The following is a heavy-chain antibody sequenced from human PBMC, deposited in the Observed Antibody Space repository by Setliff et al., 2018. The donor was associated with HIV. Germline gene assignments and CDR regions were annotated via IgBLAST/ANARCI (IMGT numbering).Heavy chain of an antibody. D-gene: IGHD3-10*01. CDR2: IIPKSNTP. Sequence: SVKVSCKASGDTFSTFAIIWVRQAPGQGLEWMGGIIPKSNTPDYAQIFKGRLTITADESTSTADMDLVGLTSEDTAVYYCARGSPIVWFGEFLYPEIDYWGQGSLVTVSS. CDR3: ARGSPIVWFGEFLYPEIDY. CDR1: GDTFSTFA. V-gene: IGHV1-69*13. J-gene: IGHJ4*02.